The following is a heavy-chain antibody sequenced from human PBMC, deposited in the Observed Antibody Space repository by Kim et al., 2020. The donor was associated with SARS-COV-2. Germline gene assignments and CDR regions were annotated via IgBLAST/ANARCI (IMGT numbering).Heavy chain of an antibody. CDR3: ARVGFTVGAMDY. D-gene: IGHD1-26*01. CDR2: IYYSGST. J-gene: IGHJ4*02. V-gene: IGHV4-61*01. CDR1: GGSVSSGSYY. Sequence: SETLSLTCTVSGGSVSSGSYYWSWIRQPPGKGLEWIGYIYYSGSTNYNPSLKSRVTISVDTSKNQFSLKLSSVTAADTAVYYCARVGFTVGAMDYWGQGTLVTVSS.